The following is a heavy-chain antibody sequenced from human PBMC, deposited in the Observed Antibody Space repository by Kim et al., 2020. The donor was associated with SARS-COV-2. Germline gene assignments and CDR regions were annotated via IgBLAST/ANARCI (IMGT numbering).Heavy chain of an antibody. Sequence: GGSLRLSCAASGFTFSSYWMHWVRQAPGKGLVWVSRINSDGSSTSYADSVKGRFTISRDNAKNTLYLQMNSLRAEDTAVYYCATRRICGGDCYHTYYYYGMDVWGQGTTVTVSS. V-gene: IGHV3-74*01. CDR1: GFTFSSYW. CDR2: INSDGSST. J-gene: IGHJ6*02. CDR3: ATRRICGGDCYHTYYYYGMDV. D-gene: IGHD2-21*02.